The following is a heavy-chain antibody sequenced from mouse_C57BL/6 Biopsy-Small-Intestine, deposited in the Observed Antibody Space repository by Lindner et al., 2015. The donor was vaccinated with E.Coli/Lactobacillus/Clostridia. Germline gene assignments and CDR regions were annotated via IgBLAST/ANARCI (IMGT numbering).Heavy chain of an antibody. CDR3: ATDDPFKLKPHPTAYDI. CDR2: FDPEDGET. V-gene: IGHV1-18*01. J-gene: IGHJ3*01. Sequence: SVKVSCKVSGYTLTELSMHWVRQAPGKGLEWMGGFDPEDGETIYAQKFQGRVTMTEDTSTDTAYMELSSLRSEDTAVYYCATDDPFKLKPHPTAYDIWGQGTMVTVSS. CDR1: GYTLTELS. D-gene: IGHD1-2*01.